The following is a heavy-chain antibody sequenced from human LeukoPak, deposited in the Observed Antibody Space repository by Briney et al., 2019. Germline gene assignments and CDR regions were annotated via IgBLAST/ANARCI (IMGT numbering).Heavy chain of an antibody. CDR2: ISAYNGNT. J-gene: IGHJ4*02. Sequence: GASVKVSCKASGYTFTGYYMHWVRQAPGQGLEWMGWISAYNGNTNYAQKLQGRVTMTTDTSTSTAYMELRSLRSDDTAVYYCARDGHRDSSAYPTDWGQGTLVTVSS. CDR1: GYTFTGYY. D-gene: IGHD3-22*01. V-gene: IGHV1-18*04. CDR3: ARDGHRDSSAYPTD.